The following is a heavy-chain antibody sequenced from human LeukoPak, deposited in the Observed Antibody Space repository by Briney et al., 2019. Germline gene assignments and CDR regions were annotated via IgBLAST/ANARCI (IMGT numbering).Heavy chain of an antibody. CDR2: INPNSGGT. V-gene: IGHV1-2*02. CDR3: ARGNVGVGYCSSTSCYDWFDP. J-gene: IGHJ5*02. Sequence: ASVKVSCKVSGYTLTELSMHWVRQAPGQGLEWMGWINPNSGGTNYAQKFQGRVTMTRDTSISTAYMELSRLRSDDTAVYYCARGNVGVGYCSSTSCYDWFDPWGQGTLVTVSS. D-gene: IGHD2-2*01. CDR1: GYTLTELS.